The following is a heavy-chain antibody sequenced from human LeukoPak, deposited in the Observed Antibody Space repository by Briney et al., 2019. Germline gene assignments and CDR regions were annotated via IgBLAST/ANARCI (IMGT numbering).Heavy chain of an antibody. V-gene: IGHV4-38-2*02. D-gene: IGHD3-9*01. J-gene: IGHJ2*01. CDR3: ARQYIDILTGYHRGELYWYFDL. CDR1: GYSISSGYY. Sequence: PSETLSLTCTVSGYSISSGYYWGWIRQPPGKGLEWIGSIYHSGSTNYNPSLKSRVTISVDTSKNQFSLKLNSVTAADTAVYYCARQYIDILTGYHRGELYWYFDLWGRGTLVTVSS. CDR2: IYHSGST.